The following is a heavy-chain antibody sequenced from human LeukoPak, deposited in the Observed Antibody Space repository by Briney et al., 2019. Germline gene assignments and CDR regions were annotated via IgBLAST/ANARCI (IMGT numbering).Heavy chain of an antibody. CDR3: ARLLTGFGT. V-gene: IGHV4-34*01. D-gene: IGHD3-9*01. Sequence: SETLSLTCAVYGGSFSGYYWSWIRQPPGKGLEWIGEINHSGSTNYNPSLKSRVTISVDTSKNQFSLKLSSVTAADTAVYYCARLLTGFGTWGQGTLVTVSS. CDR1: GGSFSGYY. CDR2: INHSGST. J-gene: IGHJ5*02.